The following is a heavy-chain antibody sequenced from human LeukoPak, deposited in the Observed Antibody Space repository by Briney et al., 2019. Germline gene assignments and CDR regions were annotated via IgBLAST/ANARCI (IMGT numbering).Heavy chain of an antibody. CDR2: ISYDGSNK. V-gene: IGHV3-30*04. Sequence: PGRSLRLSCAASGFTFSSYAMHWVRQAPGRGLEWVAVISYDGSNKYYADSVKGRFTISRDSSKNTLYLQMNSLRAEDTAVYYCARVGTYNWNYFDYWGQGTLVTVSS. CDR1: GFTFSSYA. D-gene: IGHD1-20*01. CDR3: ARVGTYNWNYFDY. J-gene: IGHJ4*02.